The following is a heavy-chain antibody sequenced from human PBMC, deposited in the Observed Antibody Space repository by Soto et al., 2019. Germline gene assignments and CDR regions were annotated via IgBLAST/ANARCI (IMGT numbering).Heavy chain of an antibody. V-gene: IGHV3-23*01. CDR1: GFTFRDHA. CDR3: AKDRYYDTPGWFDP. J-gene: IGHJ5*02. D-gene: IGHD3-22*01. CDR2: ISANGASI. Sequence: GESLKISCVGSGFTFRDHAMRWVRQAPGRGLEWVSAISANGASIQHADSVKGRFSVSRDNAKNTVYLQMDNLRTEDSAVYYCAKDRYYDTPGWFDPWGQGSRVTRLL.